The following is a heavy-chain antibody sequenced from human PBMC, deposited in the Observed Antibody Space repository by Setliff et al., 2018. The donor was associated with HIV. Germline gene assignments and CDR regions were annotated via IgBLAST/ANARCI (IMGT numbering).Heavy chain of an antibody. CDR3: ARGILRYFDWLLYNDY. V-gene: IGHV1-2*02. J-gene: IGHJ4*02. CDR1: GYTFTGYY. Sequence: ASVKVSCKSSGYTFTGYYIHWVRQAPGQGLEWMGWINPNSGGTNNAQKFQGRAIMTRDTSISTAYMELSNLPSDDTAVYYCARGILRYFDWLLYNDYWGQGTLVTVSS. CDR2: INPNSGGT. D-gene: IGHD3-9*01.